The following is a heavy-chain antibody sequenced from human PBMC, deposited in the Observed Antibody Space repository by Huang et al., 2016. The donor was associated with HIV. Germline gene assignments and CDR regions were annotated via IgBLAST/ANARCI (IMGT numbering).Heavy chain of an antibody. CDR2: INTNTGKP. CDR1: GYTFTHYA. Sequence: QVQLAQSGSELKKPGASVKVSCKASGYTFTHYAINWVRQAPGQGLEWVGGINTNTGKPTYAQAFTGRVVLSWDTSAKPAYLQISSLKAEDTAVYYCVRDRGLPGYYLFYYYMDVWGRGTTVTVSS. CDR3: VRDRGLPGYYLFYYYMDV. J-gene: IGHJ6*03. V-gene: IGHV7-4-1*02. D-gene: IGHD3-3*01.